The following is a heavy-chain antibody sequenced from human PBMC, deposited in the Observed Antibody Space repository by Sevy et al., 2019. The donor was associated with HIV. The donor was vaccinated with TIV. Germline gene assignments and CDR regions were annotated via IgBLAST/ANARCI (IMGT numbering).Heavy chain of an antibody. J-gene: IGHJ4*02. V-gene: IGHV3-7*01. Sequence: GGSLRLSCAASGFTFATYWMTWVRQAPGKGLEWVAYIKQDGTDKYYVDSVRGRFAISRDNAKNSLYLHMIGLRAEDTAVYYCARALADWGSFHYASWGRGTLVTVSS. CDR2: IKQDGTDK. CDR3: ARALADWGSFHYAS. D-gene: IGHD3-16*02. CDR1: GFTFATYW.